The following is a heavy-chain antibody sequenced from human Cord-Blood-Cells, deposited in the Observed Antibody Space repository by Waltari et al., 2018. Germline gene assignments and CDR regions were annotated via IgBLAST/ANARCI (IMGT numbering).Heavy chain of an antibody. J-gene: IGHJ4*02. CDR3: ARDSGDYVWGSYRYFDY. CDR2: ISSSSSYI. Sequence: EVQLVESGGGLVKPGGSLRLSCAASGFTFSSYSMNLVRQAPGKGLEWVSSISSSSSYIYYADSVKGRFTISRDNAKNSLYLQMNSLRAEDTAVYYCARDSGDYVWGSYRYFDYWGQGTLVTVSS. D-gene: IGHD3-16*02. V-gene: IGHV3-21*01. CDR1: GFTFSSYS.